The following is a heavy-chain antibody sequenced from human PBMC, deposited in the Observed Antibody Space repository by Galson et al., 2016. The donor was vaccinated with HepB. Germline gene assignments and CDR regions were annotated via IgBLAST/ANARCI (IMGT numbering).Heavy chain of an antibody. CDR3: ARERLRYFDWLRNRYYYYGMDV. CDR1: GDSVSSNSAA. V-gene: IGHV6-1*01. Sequence: CAISGDSVSSNSAAWNWIRQSPSRGLEWLGRTYYRSKWYNDYAVSVESRITINPDTSKNQVSLQLNSVTPEDTAVYYCARERLRYFDWLRNRYYYYGMDVGGQVTTVTVSS. D-gene: IGHD3-9*01. J-gene: IGHJ6*02. CDR2: TYYRSKWYN.